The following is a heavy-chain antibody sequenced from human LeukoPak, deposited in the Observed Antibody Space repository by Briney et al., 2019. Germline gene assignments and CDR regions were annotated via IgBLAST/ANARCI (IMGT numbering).Heavy chain of an antibody. Sequence: GGSLRLSCAASGFTFSSYNMNWVRQAPGKGLEWVSSITSSSIYIYYADSVKGRFTISRDNAKNSLYLQLNSLRAEDTAVYYCARENSGWYFDYWGQGTLVTVSS. J-gene: IGHJ4*02. D-gene: IGHD6-19*01. CDR3: ARENSGWYFDY. CDR1: GFTFSSYN. V-gene: IGHV3-21*01. CDR2: ITSSSIYI.